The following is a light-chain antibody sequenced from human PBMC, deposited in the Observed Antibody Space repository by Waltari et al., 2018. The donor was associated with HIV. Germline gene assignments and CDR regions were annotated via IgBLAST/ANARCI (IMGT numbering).Light chain of an antibody. Sequence: QSALTQSASVSGSPGQSITISCTGTSSDVGGYNYVSWYPQHPGKAPKLVIYNVSNRPSGVSNPFSGSKSGNTASQTISGLQAEDEAEYYCSSYTSSNTVIFGGGTRVTVL. CDR3: SSYTSSNTVI. J-gene: IGLJ2*01. CDR1: SSDVGGYNY. V-gene: IGLV2-14*01. CDR2: NVS.